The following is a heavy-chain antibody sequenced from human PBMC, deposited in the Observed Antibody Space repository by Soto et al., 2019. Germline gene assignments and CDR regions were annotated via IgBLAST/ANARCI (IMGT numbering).Heavy chain of an antibody. D-gene: IGHD3-3*01. CDR2: ISAYNGNT. V-gene: IGHV1-18*04. CDR3: ARFRQRFGSGYYRGRNWFDP. Sequence: QVQLVQSGAEVKKPGASVKVSCKASGYTFTSYGISWVRQAPGQGLEWMGWISAYNGNTNYAQKLKGRVTMTTDTATSTAYMELRSLRSVDRVVYYCARFRQRFGSGYYRGRNWFDPWGQGTLVTVSS. J-gene: IGHJ5*02. CDR1: GYTFTSYG.